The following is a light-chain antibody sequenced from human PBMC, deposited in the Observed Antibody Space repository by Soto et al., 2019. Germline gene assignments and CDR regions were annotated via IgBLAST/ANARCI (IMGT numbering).Light chain of an antibody. CDR2: KAS. J-gene: IGKJ1*01. V-gene: IGKV1-5*03. CDR1: QSVSSW. Sequence: DIQMTQSPSTLSASVGDRVIITCRASQSVSSWLAWYQQKPGKAPNLLIYKASILKSGVPSRFSGSGSGTEFTLPFSSLQPDDFATYYCQQYDNDSWTFGQGTKVEIK. CDR3: QQYDNDSWT.